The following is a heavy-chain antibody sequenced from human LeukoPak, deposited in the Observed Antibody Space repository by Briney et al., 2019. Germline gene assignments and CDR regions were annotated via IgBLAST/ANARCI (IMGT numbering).Heavy chain of an antibody. J-gene: IGHJ6*02. D-gene: IGHD3-22*01. CDR2: ISYDGSNK. CDR3: ARDAGGGYDRMANFYGMDV. V-gene: IGHV3-30-3*01. Sequence: GRSLRLSCAASGFTFNSYAMHWVRQAPGKGLEWVAVISYDGSNKYYADSVKGRFTISRDNSKNTLYLQMNSLRAEDTAVYYCARDAGGGYDRMANFYGMDVWGQGTTVTVSS. CDR1: GFTFNSYA.